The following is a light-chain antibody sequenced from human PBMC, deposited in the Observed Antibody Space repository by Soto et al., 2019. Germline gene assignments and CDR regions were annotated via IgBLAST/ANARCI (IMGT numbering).Light chain of an antibody. CDR2: AAS. CDR1: RRLASSY. V-gene: IGKV3D-15*01. J-gene: IGKJ1*01. CDR3: QQYKNWAPGK. Sequence: EIVLTQSPVTLSLSPGERATLSCIASRRLASSYLGWYEQKPGQAPRLLIYAASTRATGIPDRFSGSGSATDFTLTLSSLQSEDFAVYYCQQYKNWAPGKFGQGTMVEI.